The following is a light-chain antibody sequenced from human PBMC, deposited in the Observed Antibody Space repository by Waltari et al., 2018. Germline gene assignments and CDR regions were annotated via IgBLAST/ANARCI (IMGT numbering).Light chain of an antibody. CDR3: SSYAGTYTPYVL. CDR1: SSDVRAYTY. CDR2: DVT. Sequence: QSALTQPRSVSGSPGQSATISCTGTSSDVRAYTYVPWYQHLPGRAPKLMIYDVTKRPSGVPDRFSGSKSGNTASLTISGLQAEDEADYYCSSYAGTYTPYVLFGGGTKVTVL. V-gene: IGLV2-11*01. J-gene: IGLJ2*01.